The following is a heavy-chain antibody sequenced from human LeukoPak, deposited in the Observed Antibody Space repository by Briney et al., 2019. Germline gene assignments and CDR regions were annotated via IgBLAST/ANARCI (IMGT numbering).Heavy chain of an antibody. J-gene: IGHJ4*02. CDR3: ARYRVITNDYFDS. CDR1: GFTFGDYY. CDR2: TSNSGNTI. V-gene: IGHV3-11*01. D-gene: IGHD3-16*01. Sequence: GGSLRLSCAASGFTFGDYYMSWIRQAPGKGLEWVSYTSNSGNTIKEADSVKGRFTISRDNAQNSLFLQMKSLRAEDTAVYYCARYRVITNDYFDSWGQGTLVTVSS.